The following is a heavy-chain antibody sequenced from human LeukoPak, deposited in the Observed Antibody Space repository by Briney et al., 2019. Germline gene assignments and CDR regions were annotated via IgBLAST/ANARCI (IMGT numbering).Heavy chain of an antibody. J-gene: IGHJ4*02. V-gene: IGHV3-66*02. Sequence: GGSLRLSCAASGFTVSSNYMSCVRQAPGKGLEWVSVIYSGGSTYYADSVKGRFTISRDNSKNTLYLQMNSLRAEDTAVYYCARGPLGHYYDSSGYYDWGQGTLVTVSS. CDR3: ARGPLGHYYDSSGYYD. D-gene: IGHD3-22*01. CDR2: IYSGGST. CDR1: GFTVSSNY.